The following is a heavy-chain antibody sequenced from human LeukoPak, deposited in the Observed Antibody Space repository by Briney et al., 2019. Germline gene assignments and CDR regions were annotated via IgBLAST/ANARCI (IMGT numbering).Heavy chain of an antibody. CDR1: GYTFTSYA. CDR3: ARLTPGYDSSGYFSY. V-gene: IGHV7-4-1*02. CDR2: INTNTGNP. J-gene: IGHJ4*02. Sequence: ASVKVSCKASGYTFTSYAMNWVRQAPGQGFEWMGWINTNTGNPTYVQGFTGRFVFSLDTSVSTAYLQISSLKAEDTAVYYCARLTPGYDSSGYFSYWGQGTLVTVSS. D-gene: IGHD3-22*01.